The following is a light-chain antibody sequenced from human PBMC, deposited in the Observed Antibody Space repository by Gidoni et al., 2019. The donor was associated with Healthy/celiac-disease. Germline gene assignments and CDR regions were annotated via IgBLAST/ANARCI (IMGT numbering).Light chain of an antibody. CDR1: QSVFYSSNNKNY. V-gene: IGKV4-1*01. J-gene: IGKJ3*01. CDR2: WAS. Sequence: DIVMTQSPASLAVSLGERATINCKSSQSVFYSSNNKNYLAWYQQKPGQPPKLLIYWASNRESGVPDRFSGSGSGTDFTLTISSLQSEDVAVYYCQQYYSTPPTFXPXTKVDIK. CDR3: QQYYSTPPT.